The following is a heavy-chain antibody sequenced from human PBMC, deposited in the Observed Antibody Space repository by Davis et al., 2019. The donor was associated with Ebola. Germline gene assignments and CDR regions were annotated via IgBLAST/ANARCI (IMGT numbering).Heavy chain of an antibody. CDR2: IRSKVNSYAT. Sequence: GESLKISCAVSGFTFSGSAMHWVRQASGKGLEWVGQIRSKVNSYATAYAASVKGRFTISRDDSKNTAYLQMNSLKTEDTAVYYCTFRADSYGDYWGQGTLVTVSS. CDR1: GFTFSGSA. J-gene: IGHJ4*02. D-gene: IGHD5-18*01. CDR3: TFRADSYGDY. V-gene: IGHV3-73*01.